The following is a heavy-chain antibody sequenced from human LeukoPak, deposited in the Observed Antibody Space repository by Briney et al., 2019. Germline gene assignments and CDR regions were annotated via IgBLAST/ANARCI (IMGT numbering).Heavy chain of an antibody. CDR3: ARFSGYSSGWYG. CDR2: IIPIFGTA. J-gene: IGHJ4*02. Sequence: ASVKVSCKASGGTFSSYAISWVRQAPGQGLEWMGGIIPIFGTANYAQKFQGRVTITADESTSTAYMELSSLRSEDTAVYYCARFSGYSSGWYGWGQGTPVTVSS. V-gene: IGHV1-69*01. CDR1: GGTFSSYA. D-gene: IGHD6-19*01.